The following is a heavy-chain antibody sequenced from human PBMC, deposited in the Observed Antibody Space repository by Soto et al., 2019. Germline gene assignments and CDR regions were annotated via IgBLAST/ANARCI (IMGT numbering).Heavy chain of an antibody. CDR3: ARAGTYGMNYYYYGMDV. Sequence: ASVKVSCKASGYTFTGYYMHWVRQAPGQGLEWMGWINPNSGGTNYAQKFQGRVTMTRDTSISTAYMELSRLRSDDTAVYYCARAGTYGMNYYYYGMDVWGQGTTVTVSS. J-gene: IGHJ6*02. CDR2: INPNSGGT. V-gene: IGHV1-2*02. CDR1: GYTFTGYY. D-gene: IGHD3-16*01.